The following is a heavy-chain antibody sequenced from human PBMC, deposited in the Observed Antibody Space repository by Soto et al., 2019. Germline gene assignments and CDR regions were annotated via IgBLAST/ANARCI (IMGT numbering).Heavy chain of an antibody. D-gene: IGHD2-15*01. CDR3: ARLLLGGLDAFDI. Sequence: PSETLSLTCTVSGGSISSGDYHWSWIRQPPGKGLEWIGYIYYSGSTYYNPSLKSRVTISVDTSKNQFSLKLSSVTAADTAVYYCARLLLGGLDAFDIWGQGTMVTVSS. J-gene: IGHJ3*02. CDR1: GGSISSGDYH. CDR2: IYYSGST. V-gene: IGHV4-30-4*01.